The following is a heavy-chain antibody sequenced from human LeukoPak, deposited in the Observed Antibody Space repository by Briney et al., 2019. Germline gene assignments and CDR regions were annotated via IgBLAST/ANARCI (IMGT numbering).Heavy chain of an antibody. Sequence: GGSLRLSCAAFGFPSSSYAMSWVRQAPGKGLEWVSTTSSSDAGAYHADSVRGRFTISRDNSKNTLYLQMNSLRAEDTAVYYCARGGSYLSAFDIWGQGTMVTVSS. D-gene: IGHD1-26*01. CDR2: TSSSDAGA. J-gene: IGHJ3*02. CDR1: GFPSSSYA. V-gene: IGHV3-23*01. CDR3: ARGGSYLSAFDI.